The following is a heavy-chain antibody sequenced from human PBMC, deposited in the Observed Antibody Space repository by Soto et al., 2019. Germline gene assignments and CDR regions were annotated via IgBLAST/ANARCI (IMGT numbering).Heavy chain of an antibody. CDR2: TTDSGGRT. CDR1: GFTFSRFA. Sequence: GGSLRLSCAASGFTFSRFAMSWVRQAPGKGLKWVSSTTDSGGRTDYADSVKGRFTVSRDNSENTLYLQLNSLRAEDTAVYYCAKALVSSSGGPTSDYWGPGPLVTVSS. D-gene: IGHD2-15*01. V-gene: IGHV3-23*01. CDR3: AKALVSSSGGPTSDY. J-gene: IGHJ4*02.